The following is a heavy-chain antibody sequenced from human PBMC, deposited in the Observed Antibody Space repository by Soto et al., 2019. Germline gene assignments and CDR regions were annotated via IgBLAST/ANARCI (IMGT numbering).Heavy chain of an antibody. CDR1: GFTFSNYG. Sequence: QVQLVESGGGVVQPGRSLRLSCAASGFTFSNYGMHWVRRDPGKGLEWVAVISFDGGDKKSADSVKCRFTISRDNSKNTLYLQMNSLRAEDTAVDYCAKDSGRVSADYFFDYWGRGTLVTVSS. V-gene: IGHV3-30*18. D-gene: IGHD3-10*01. CDR3: AKDSGRVSADYFFDY. J-gene: IGHJ4*02. CDR2: ISFDGGDK.